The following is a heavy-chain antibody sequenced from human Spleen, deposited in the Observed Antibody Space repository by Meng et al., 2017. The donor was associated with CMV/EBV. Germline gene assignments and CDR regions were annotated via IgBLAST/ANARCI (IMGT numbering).Heavy chain of an antibody. J-gene: IGHJ4*02. V-gene: IGHV4-61*02. Sequence: QGQLQGSGPGLVKPSQTLSLTCTVSGGSISSGSYYWSWIRQPAGKGLEWIGRIYTSGSTNYNPSLKSRVTISVDTSKNQFSLKLSSVTAADTAVYYCASAGYSYGFRSHYFDYWGQGTLVTVSS. CDR3: ASAGYSYGFRSHYFDY. CDR2: IYTSGST. CDR1: GGSISSGSYY. D-gene: IGHD5-18*01.